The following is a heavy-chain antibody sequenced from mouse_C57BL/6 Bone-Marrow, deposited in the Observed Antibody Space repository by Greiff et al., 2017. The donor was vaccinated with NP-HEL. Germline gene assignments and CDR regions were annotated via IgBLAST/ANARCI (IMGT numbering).Heavy chain of an antibody. Sequence: VQLQQSGPGLVAPSQSLSITCTVSGFSLTSYAISWVRQPPGKGLEWLGVIWTGGGTNYNSALKSRLSISKDNSKSQVFLKMNSLQTDDTARYYCARNNQDYDYDAMDYWGQGTSVTVSS. CDR1: GFSLTSYA. V-gene: IGHV2-9-1*01. J-gene: IGHJ4*01. CDR2: IWTGGGT. D-gene: IGHD1-1*02. CDR3: ARNNQDYDYDAMDY.